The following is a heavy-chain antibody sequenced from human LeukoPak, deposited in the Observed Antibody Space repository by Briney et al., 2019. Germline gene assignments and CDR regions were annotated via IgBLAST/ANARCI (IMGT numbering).Heavy chain of an antibody. CDR1: GFTFSSYG. J-gene: IGHJ4*02. CDR3: AKDFEGSRSYHCPFDY. Sequence: PGGSLRLTCAASGFTFSSYGMHWVRQAPGKGLERVAFIRYDGSNKYYADSVKGRFTISRDNSKNTVYLQLNSLRAEDTAVYYCAKDFEGSRSYHCPFDYWGQGTLVIVSS. CDR2: IRYDGSNK. D-gene: IGHD3-10*01. V-gene: IGHV3-30*02.